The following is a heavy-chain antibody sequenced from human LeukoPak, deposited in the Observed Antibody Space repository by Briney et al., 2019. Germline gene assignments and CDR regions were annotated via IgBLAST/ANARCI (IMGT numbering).Heavy chain of an antibody. V-gene: IGHV4-38-2*02. CDR2: IYHSGST. CDR1: HYSISSGYY. D-gene: IGHD5-18*01. J-gene: IGHJ4*02. CDR3: ASRSGYSYGDFDY. Sequence: PSETLSLTCTVSHYSISSGYYWGWIRQPPGKGLELIWTIYHSGSTYYNPSLKSRVTISVDTPKNQFSLKLTSVTAADTAVHYCASRSGYSYGDFDYWGQGTLVTVSS.